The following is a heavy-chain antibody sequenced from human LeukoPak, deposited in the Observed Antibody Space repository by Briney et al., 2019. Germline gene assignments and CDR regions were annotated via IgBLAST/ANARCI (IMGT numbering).Heavy chain of an antibody. CDR2: ISSSSSYI. V-gene: IGHV3-21*01. CDR1: GFTFSSYS. Sequence: PGGSLRLSCAASGFTFSSYSMNWVRQAPGKGLEWVSSISSSSSYIYYADSVKGRFTISRDNAKNSLYLQMNSLRAEDTAVYYCARQSMVYARGDASDYWGQGTLVTVSS. CDR3: ARQSMVYARGDASDY. J-gene: IGHJ4*02. D-gene: IGHD2-8*01.